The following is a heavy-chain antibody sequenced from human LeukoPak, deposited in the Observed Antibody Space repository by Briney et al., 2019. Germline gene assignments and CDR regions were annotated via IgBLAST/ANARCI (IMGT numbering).Heavy chain of an antibody. J-gene: IGHJ4*02. D-gene: IGHD5-18*01. CDR3: ARGGMGIQLWPFDF. CDR2: INPDSGST. CDR1: GYTITGYY. Sequence: ASVKVSCKASGYTITGYYIHWVRQAPGQGLEWMGIINPDSGSTTYAQNFQGRVSVTRDTSTSTVYMDLSSLRSEDTAVYFCARGGMGIQLWPFDFWGQGTLVTVSS. V-gene: IGHV1-46*01.